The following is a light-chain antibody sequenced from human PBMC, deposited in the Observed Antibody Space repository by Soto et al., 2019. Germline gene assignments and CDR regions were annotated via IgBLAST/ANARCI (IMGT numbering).Light chain of an antibody. CDR1: QSVSSN. V-gene: IGKV3-15*01. J-gene: IGKJ5*01. CDR3: QQYNNWHPIT. CDR2: GAS. Sequence: EIWMTQYPATLSVSPGERATLSCRASQSVSSNLAWYQQKPGQAPRLLIYGASTRATGIPARFSGSGSGTEFTLTISSLKSEDFAVYYCQQYNNWHPITFGHGTRLEIK.